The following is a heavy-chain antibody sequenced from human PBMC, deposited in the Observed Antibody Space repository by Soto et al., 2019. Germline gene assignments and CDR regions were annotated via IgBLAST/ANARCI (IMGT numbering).Heavy chain of an antibody. CDR2: IIPILGIA. CDR3: ARGITVTTVLNDAFDI. CDR1: GGTFSSYT. V-gene: IGHV1-69*02. Sequence: QVQLVQSGAEVKKPGSSVKVSCKASGGTFSSYTISWVRQAPGQGLEWMGRIIPILGIANYAQKFQGRVTITADKSTSTAYMELSSLRSEDTAVYYCARGITVTTVLNDAFDIWGQGTMVTVSS. D-gene: IGHD4-17*01. J-gene: IGHJ3*02.